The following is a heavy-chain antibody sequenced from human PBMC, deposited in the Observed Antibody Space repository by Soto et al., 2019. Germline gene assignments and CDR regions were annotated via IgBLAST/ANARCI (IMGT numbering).Heavy chain of an antibody. Sequence: SETLSLTCTVSGGSISSSSYYWGWIRQPPGKGLECVGTIYYDGSAYYNPSLKSRVTISVDTSKNQFSLKLSSVTAADTAVYYCAKDPWFDPWGQGTLVTVSS. CDR2: IYYDGSA. CDR3: AKDPWFDP. CDR1: GGSISSSSYY. V-gene: IGHV4-39*02. J-gene: IGHJ5*02.